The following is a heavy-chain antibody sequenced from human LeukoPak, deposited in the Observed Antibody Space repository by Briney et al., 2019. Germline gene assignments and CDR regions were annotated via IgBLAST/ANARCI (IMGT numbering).Heavy chain of an antibody. CDR2: IKEDGSER. CDR1: AFIFSGHW. J-gene: IGHJ6*02. V-gene: IGHV3-7*03. CDR3: ARDRRGAAAGISSRYYGMDV. Sequence: GGSLRLSCEGSAFIFSGHWMNWVRQTPGKGLEWVASIKEDGSERQYVDSVKGRFSISRDNTKGSLFLQLNSLRAEDTAVYYCARDRRGAAAGISSRYYGMDVWGQGTTVTVSS. D-gene: IGHD6-13*01.